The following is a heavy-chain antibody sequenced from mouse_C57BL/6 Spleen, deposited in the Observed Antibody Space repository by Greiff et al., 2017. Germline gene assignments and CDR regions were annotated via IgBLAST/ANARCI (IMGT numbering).Heavy chain of an antibody. CDR1: GFTFSDYY. D-gene: IGHD1-1*01. CDR2: INYDGSST. J-gene: IGHJ1*03. V-gene: IGHV5-16*01. CDR3: ARADYYGSSYGDFDV. Sequence: EVKLVQSEGGLVQPGSSMKLSCTASGFTFSDYYMAWVRQVPEKGLEWVANINYDGSSTYYLDSLKSRFIISRDNAKNILYLQMSSLKSEDTATYYCARADYYGSSYGDFDVWGTGTTVTVSS.